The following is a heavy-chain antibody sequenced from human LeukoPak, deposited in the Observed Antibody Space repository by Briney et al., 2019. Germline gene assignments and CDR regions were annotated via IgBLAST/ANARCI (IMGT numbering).Heavy chain of an antibody. Sequence: ASVTVSCKASGYTFTSYGISWVRQAPGQGLEWMGWISAYNGNTNYAQKLQGRVTMTTGTSTSTAYMELRSLRSDDTAVYYCARGVAVYHHPDYWGQGTLVTVSS. CDR3: ARGVAVYHHPDY. V-gene: IGHV1-18*01. CDR2: ISAYNGNT. CDR1: GYTFTSYG. D-gene: IGHD2-8*01. J-gene: IGHJ4*02.